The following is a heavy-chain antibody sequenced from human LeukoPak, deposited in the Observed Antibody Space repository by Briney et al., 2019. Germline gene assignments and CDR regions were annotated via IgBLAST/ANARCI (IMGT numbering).Heavy chain of an antibody. CDR2: IAYDGSRK. V-gene: IGHV3-30*03. D-gene: IGHD3-3*01. CDR3: TRYDSSRFDP. J-gene: IGHJ5*02. Sequence: PGGSLRLSCAASGFTVSGYGMHWVRKAPGKGLEWVTGIAYDGSRKHYADSVKGRFTISRDNSRNTMDLQMNSLRVEDTAVYHCTRYDSSRFDPWGQGTQVIVSA. CDR1: GFTVSGYG.